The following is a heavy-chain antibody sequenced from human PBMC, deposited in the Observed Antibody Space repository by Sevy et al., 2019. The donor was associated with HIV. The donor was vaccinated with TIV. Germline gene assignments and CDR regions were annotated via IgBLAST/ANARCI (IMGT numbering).Heavy chain of an antibody. J-gene: IGHJ4*02. Sequence: SETLSLTCAVSGGSISSGGYSWSWIRQPPGKGLEWIGYIYHSGRTYYNPSLKSRVTISVDRSKNQFSLKLSSVTAADTAVYYCARGVGSSGYFDYWGQGTLVTVSS. D-gene: IGHD3-22*01. CDR2: IYHSGRT. CDR1: GGSISSGGYS. V-gene: IGHV4-30-2*01. CDR3: ARGVGSSGYFDY.